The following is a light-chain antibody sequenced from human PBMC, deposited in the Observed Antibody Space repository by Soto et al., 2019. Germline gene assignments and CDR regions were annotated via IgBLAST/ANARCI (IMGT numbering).Light chain of an antibody. V-gene: IGLV2-14*01. CDR1: SSDVGGYNY. CDR3: AAWDDSLSGWV. Sequence: QSALTQPASVSGSPGQSITISCTGTSSDVGGYNYVSWYQQHPGKAPKLMIYEVSNRPSGVSNRFSGSKSGNTASLTISGLQAEDEADYYCAAWDDSLSGWVIGGGTKLTVL. CDR2: EVS. J-gene: IGLJ3*02.